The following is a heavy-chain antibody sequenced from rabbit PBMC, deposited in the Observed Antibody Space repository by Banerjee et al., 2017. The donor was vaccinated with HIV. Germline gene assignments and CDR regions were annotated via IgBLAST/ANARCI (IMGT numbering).Heavy chain of an antibody. D-gene: IGHD7-1*01. J-gene: IGHJ6*01. CDR3: ARDMAAVTGGNFGL. V-gene: IGHV1S45*01. CDR2: INTSSGNT. Sequence: QEQLEESGGDLVKPAGSLTLTCTASAFSFSNKYVMCWVRQAPGKGLERIACINTSSGNTVDATWAKSRFTISRTSSTTVALQTTSLTAADTAPYFCARDMAAVTGGNFGLWGPGTLVTVS. CDR1: AFSFSNKYV.